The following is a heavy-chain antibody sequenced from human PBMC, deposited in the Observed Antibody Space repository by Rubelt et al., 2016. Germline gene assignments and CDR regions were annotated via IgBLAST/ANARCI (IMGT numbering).Heavy chain of an antibody. CDR2: INPSGGTS. D-gene: IGHD6-6*01. CDR3: ARDSSYLAARLPNFDY. J-gene: IGHJ4*02. V-gene: IGHV1-46*01. Sequence: QVQLVQSGADVKMPGASVKVSGKTSGYTFTSYYVHWVRQAPGQGLERMGLINPSGGTSSHTQKFQGRVRMTRDTSTSTVYMELSSLRYEDTALYYCARDSSYLAARLPNFDYWGQGTLVSVSS. CDR1: GYTFTSYY.